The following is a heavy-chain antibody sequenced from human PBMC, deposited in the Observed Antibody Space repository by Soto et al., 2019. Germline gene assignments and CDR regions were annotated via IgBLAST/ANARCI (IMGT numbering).Heavy chain of an antibody. CDR1: GYTFTGFY. CDR2: INPDSGDT. J-gene: IGHJ4*02. D-gene: IGHD3-16*01. CDR3: AISGGVPDPHRAFDY. Sequence: QVQLVQSGAEVKKPGASVKVSCKASGYTFTGFYMHWVRQATGQGLEWMGRINPDSGDTDHAEKFQGRVTMTRDTSISTSYMELTRLTSDDTAVYHGAISGGVPDPHRAFDYWGQGTPVTVSS. V-gene: IGHV1-2*06.